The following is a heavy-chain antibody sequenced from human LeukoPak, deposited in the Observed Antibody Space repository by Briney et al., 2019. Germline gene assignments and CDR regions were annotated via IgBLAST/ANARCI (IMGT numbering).Heavy chain of an antibody. CDR2: IYYSGST. J-gene: IGHJ4*02. V-gene: IGHV4-30-4*08. Sequence: SETLSLTCTVSGGSISSGDYYWSWIRQPPGKGLEWIGYIYYSGSTYYNPSLKSRVTISVDTSKNQFSLKLSSVTAADTAVYYCARGQWLVPIVYFDYWGQGTLVTVSS. CDR1: GGSISSGDYY. D-gene: IGHD6-19*01. CDR3: ARGQWLVPIVYFDY.